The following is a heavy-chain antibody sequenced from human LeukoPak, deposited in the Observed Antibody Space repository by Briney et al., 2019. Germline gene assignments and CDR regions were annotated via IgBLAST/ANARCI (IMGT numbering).Heavy chain of an antibody. CDR2: NYPGDSEA. Sequence: GESLKISRKGSGYSFTSYWIGWVRQMPGKDLEWMGINYPGDSEARYSPSFQGQVTISADKSISTAYLQWSSLKASDTAMYYCARCKAVAGTINAFDFWGQGTMVTVSS. D-gene: IGHD6-19*01. CDR3: ARCKAVAGTINAFDF. V-gene: IGHV5-51*01. CDR1: GYSFTSYW. J-gene: IGHJ3*01.